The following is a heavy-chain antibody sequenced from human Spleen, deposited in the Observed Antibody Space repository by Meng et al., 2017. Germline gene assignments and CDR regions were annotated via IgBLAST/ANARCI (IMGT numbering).Heavy chain of an antibody. CDR3: ARSPPIYDFWSGYRYYYYGMDV. CDR1: GGSISSNTYY. CDR2: VYYSGST. Sequence: SETLSLTCTVSGGSISSNTYYWGWIRQPPGKGREWIGGVYYSGSTSYNPSLKSRVTISVDTSRNQFSLKLSSVTAADTAVYYCARSPPIYDFWSGYRYYYYGMDVWGQGTTVTVSS. J-gene: IGHJ6*02. D-gene: IGHD3-3*01. V-gene: IGHV4-39*07.